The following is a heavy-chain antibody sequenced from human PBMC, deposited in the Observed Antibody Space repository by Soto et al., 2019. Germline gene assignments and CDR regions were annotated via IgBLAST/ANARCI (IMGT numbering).Heavy chain of an antibody. Sequence: ASVKVSCKASGYTFTSYYMHWVRQAPGQGLEWMGIINPSSGNTSYAQKFQGRVTMTKDTSTSTAYIELSSLRSDDTAVYYCARVYCSGGSCYLGFGWYYYYMDVWGKGTTVTVSS. CDR1: GYTFTSYY. J-gene: IGHJ6*03. D-gene: IGHD2-15*01. CDR3: ARVYCSGGSCYLGFGWYYYYMDV. V-gene: IGHV1-46*01. CDR2: INPSSGNT.